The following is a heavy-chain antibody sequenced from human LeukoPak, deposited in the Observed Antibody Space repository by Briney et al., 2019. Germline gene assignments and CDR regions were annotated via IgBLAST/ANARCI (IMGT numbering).Heavy chain of an antibody. V-gene: IGHV4-59*12. CDR1: GGSISPYY. CDR2: IYHSGST. D-gene: IGHD1-26*01. Sequence: SETLSLTCTVSGGSISPYYWGWIRQPPGKGLEWIGYIYHSGSTYYNPSLKSRVTISVDRSKNQFSLKLSSVTAADTAVYYCARGEPIQASFDYWGQGTLVTVSS. J-gene: IGHJ4*02. CDR3: ARGEPIQASFDY.